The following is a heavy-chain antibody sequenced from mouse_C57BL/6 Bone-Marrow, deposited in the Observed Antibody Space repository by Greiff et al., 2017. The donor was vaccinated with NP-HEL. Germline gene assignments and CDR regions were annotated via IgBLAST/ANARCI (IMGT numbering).Heavy chain of an antibody. CDR1: GFTFSDYY. V-gene: IGHV5-16*01. J-gene: IGHJ4*01. CDR3: AREGGLRRRTYAMDY. CDR2: INYDGSST. D-gene: IGHD2-4*01. Sequence: EVHLVESEGGLVQPGSSMKLSCTTSGFTFSDYYMAWVRQVPEKGLDWVANINYDGSSTYYLDSLKIRFIISRDNAKNILYLQMSSLKSEDTATYYCAREGGLRRRTYAMDYWGQGTSVTVSS.